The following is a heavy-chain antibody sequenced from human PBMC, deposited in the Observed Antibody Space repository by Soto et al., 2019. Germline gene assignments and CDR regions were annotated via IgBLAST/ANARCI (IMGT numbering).Heavy chain of an antibody. CDR1: GFTVSSNY. V-gene: IGHV3-66*02. Sequence: GGSLRLSCAASGFTVSSNYMSWVRQAPGKGLEWVSVIYSGGSTYYADSVKGRFTISRDNSKNTLYLQMNSLRAEDTAVYYCARVPVVVAEYYFDYWGQGTLVTVSS. CDR2: IYSGGST. D-gene: IGHD2-15*01. CDR3: ARVPVVVAEYYFDY. J-gene: IGHJ4*02.